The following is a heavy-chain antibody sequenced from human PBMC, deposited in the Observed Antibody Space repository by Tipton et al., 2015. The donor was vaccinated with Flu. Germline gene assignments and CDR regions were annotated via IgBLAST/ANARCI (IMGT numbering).Heavy chain of an antibody. CDR1: GFSVSTSY. CDR2: IYSGGST. Sequence: GSLRLSCAASGFSVSTSYMSWVRQAPGKGLEWVAVIYSGGSTYYADSVRGSFTISRDTSKNTLYLQMNSLRAEDTAVYYCARDRGNGMDVWGQGTTVPVSS. D-gene: IGHD3-10*01. CDR3: ARDRGNGMDV. J-gene: IGHJ6*02. V-gene: IGHV3-66*01.